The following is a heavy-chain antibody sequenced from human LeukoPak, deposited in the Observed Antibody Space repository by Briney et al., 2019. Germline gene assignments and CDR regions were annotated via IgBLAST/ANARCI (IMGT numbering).Heavy chain of an antibody. J-gene: IGHJ3*02. CDR2: INSGGTVT. Sequence: GGSLRLSCAASGFTFSDFWMHWVRQAPGKGLVWVSRINSGGTVTNYADSVKGRLTISRDNAKNTLYLQMNSLRAEDTAVYYCTSHQLFIVGATDGAFDIWGQRTMVTVSS. D-gene: IGHD1-26*01. V-gene: IGHV3-74*01. CDR3: TSHQLFIVGATDGAFDI. CDR1: GFTFSDFW.